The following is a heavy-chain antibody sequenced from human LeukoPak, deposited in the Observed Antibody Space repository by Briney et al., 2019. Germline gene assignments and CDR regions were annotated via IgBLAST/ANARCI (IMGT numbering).Heavy chain of an antibody. J-gene: IGHJ5*02. CDR3: ATDTHSSGWYFRFDP. V-gene: IGHV1-24*01. CDR1: GYTLTELS. D-gene: IGHD6-19*01. CDR2: FDPEDGET. Sequence: GASVKVSCKVSGYTLTELSMHWVRQAPGKGLEWMGGFDPEDGETIYAQKFQGRVTMTEDTSTDTAYMELSSLRSEDTAVYYCATDTHSSGWYFRFDPWGQGTLVTVSS.